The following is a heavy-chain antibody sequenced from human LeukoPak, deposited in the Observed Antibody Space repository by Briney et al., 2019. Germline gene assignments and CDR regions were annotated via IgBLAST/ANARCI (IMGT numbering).Heavy chain of an antibody. CDR1: GFTFSSYW. D-gene: IGHD3-22*01. CDR3: ARYGNYGTFNYFDY. V-gene: IGHV3-7*05. CDR2: IQQDGSEK. J-gene: IGHJ4*02. Sequence: GGSLRLSCAASGFTFSSYWMIWVRQAPGKGLEWVANIQQDGSEKYYVDSVKGRFTISRDNAKNSLYLQMNSLRAEDTAVYYCARYGNYGTFNYFDYWGQGALVTVCS.